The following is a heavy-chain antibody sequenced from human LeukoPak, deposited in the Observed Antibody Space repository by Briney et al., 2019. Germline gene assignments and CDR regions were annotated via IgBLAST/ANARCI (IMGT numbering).Heavy chain of an antibody. CDR3: ARDLREYYFDY. J-gene: IGHJ4*02. V-gene: IGHV4-34*01. D-gene: IGHD5/OR15-5a*01. Sequence: SETLSLTCAVYGGSFSGYYWSWIRQPPGKGLEWIGEINHSGSTNYNPSLKSRVTISVDTSKNQFSLKLSSVTAADTAVYYCARDLREYYFDYWGQGTLVTVSS. CDR2: INHSGST. CDR1: GGSFSGYY.